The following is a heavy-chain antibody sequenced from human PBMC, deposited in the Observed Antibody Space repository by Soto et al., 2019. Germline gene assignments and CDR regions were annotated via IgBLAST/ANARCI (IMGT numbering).Heavy chain of an antibody. CDR2: IYHSGST. CDR1: GGSISNDNW. J-gene: IGHJ4*02. CDR3: ARDQGSHPGE. Sequence: QVQLRESGPGLVRPSGTLSLTCAVSGGSISNDNWWSWVRQPPGKGLEWIGEIYHSGSTNYNPSLKSRVTMSVVPSKNPFSPTLNSVTAADTAFYCRARDQGSHPGEWGQRTRVSVTS. D-gene: IGHD6-13*01. V-gene: IGHV4-4*01.